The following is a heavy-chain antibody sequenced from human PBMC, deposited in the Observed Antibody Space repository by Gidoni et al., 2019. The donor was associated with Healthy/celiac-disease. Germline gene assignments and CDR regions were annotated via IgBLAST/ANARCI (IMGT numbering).Heavy chain of an antibody. Sequence: QVQLVESGGGVVQPGRSLRLSCAASGFTFSSYAMHWVRQAPGKGLVGGAVISYDGSNKYYADAVKGRFTISRDNSKNTLYLQMNSLRAEDTAVYYCARDRRGGREYSGYDSEGPYYYYYGMDVWGQGTTVTVSS. CDR3: ARDRRGGREYSGYDSEGPYYYYYGMDV. CDR1: GFTFSSYA. D-gene: IGHD5-12*01. CDR2: ISYDGSNK. V-gene: IGHV3-30-3*01. J-gene: IGHJ6*02.